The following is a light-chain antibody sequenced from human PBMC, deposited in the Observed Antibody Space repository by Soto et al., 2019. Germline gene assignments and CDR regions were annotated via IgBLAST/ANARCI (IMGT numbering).Light chain of an antibody. V-gene: IGKV3-15*01. CDR3: QQYNNWPPWT. CDR1: QSVSSN. J-gene: IGKJ1*01. Sequence: EIVMTQSPATLSVSPGERATLSCRASQSVSSNLAWYQQKPGQAPKLLIYGASTRATDIPARFSGGGSGTAFALTISSLQSEDFAVYYCQQYNNWPPWTFGRGTKVEIK. CDR2: GAS.